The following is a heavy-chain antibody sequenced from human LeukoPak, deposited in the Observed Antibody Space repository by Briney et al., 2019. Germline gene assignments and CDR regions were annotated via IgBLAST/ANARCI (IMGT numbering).Heavy chain of an antibody. CDR1: GFTFSSYS. CDR3: ARDSKLEGPVDC. J-gene: IGHJ4*02. V-gene: IGHV3-21*01. D-gene: IGHD3-3*01. Sequence: GGSLRLSCAASGFTFSSYSMNWVRQAPGKGLEWVSSISSSSSYIYYADSVKGRFTISRDNAKNSLYLQMNSLRAEDTAVYYCARDSKLEGPVDCWGQGTLVTVSS. CDR2: ISSSSSYI.